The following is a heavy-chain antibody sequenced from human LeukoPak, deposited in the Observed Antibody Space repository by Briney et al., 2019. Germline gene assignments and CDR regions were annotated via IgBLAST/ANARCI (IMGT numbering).Heavy chain of an antibody. V-gene: IGHV4-39*07. Sequence: PSETLSLTCTVSGGSIRSSYYYWGWIRQPPGKGLEWIGSIYDSGSTYYNPSLKSRVTISVDTSKNQFSLKLSSVTAADTAVYYCARGRIGITIFGVVINVFDYWGQGTLVTVSS. CDR3: ARGRIGITIFGVVINVFDY. CDR1: GGSIRSSYYY. D-gene: IGHD3-3*01. J-gene: IGHJ4*02. CDR2: IYDSGST.